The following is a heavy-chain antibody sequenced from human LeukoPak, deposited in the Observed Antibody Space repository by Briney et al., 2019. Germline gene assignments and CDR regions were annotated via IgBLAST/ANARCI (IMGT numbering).Heavy chain of an antibody. Sequence: PGGSLRLSCAASGFTFSNAWMSWVRQAPGKGLEWVGRIKSKTDGGTTDYAAPVKGRFTISRDDSKNTLYLQMNSLKTEDTAVYYCTTDVSGSYSGVDYWGQGTLVTVSS. CDR2: IKSKTDGGTT. D-gene: IGHD1-26*01. CDR3: TTDVSGSYSGVDY. J-gene: IGHJ4*02. V-gene: IGHV3-15*01. CDR1: GFTFSNAW.